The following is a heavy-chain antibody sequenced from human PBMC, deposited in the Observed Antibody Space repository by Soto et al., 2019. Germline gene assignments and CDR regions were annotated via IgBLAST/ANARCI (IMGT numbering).Heavy chain of an antibody. D-gene: IGHD6-19*01. CDR3: AKPGYASGWYKNFDC. J-gene: IGHJ4*02. CDR1: GFNFNIYA. Sequence: GGSLRLSCAASGFNFNIYAMGWVRRAPGKGLEWVSTVTTTGDTTYYADSVKGRFTISRDNSKNTVYLQMNSLRAEGTALYYCAKPGYASGWYKNFDCWGQGTQVTVSS. V-gene: IGHV3-23*01. CDR2: VTTTGDTT.